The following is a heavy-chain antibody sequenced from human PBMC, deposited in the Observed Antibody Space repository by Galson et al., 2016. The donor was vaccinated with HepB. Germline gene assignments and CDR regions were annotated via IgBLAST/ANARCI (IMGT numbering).Heavy chain of an antibody. CDR3: ARVRSGYSGYANPYYYGMDV. D-gene: IGHD5-12*01. Sequence: CAISGDSVSGNSATWNWIRQSPSRGPEWLGRTYYRSKWYNDYALSVKSRITINPDTSKNQFSLQLNSETPEDTAVYYCARVRSGYSGYANPYYYGMDVWGQGTTVTVSS. CDR2: TYYRSKWYN. V-gene: IGHV6-1*01. CDR1: GDSVSGNSAT. J-gene: IGHJ6*02.